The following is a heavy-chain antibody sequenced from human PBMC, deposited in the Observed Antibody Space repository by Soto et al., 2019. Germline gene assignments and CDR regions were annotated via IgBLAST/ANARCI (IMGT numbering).Heavy chain of an antibody. J-gene: IGHJ4*02. CDR2: ISGSGGST. CDR3: AKEDHSGAPGEDYDYIWGSYRCFDY. V-gene: IGHV3-23*01. CDR1: GFTFSSYA. Sequence: GGSLRLSCAASGFTFSSYAMSWVRQAPGKGLEWVSAISGSGGSTYYADSVKGRFTISRDNSKNTLYLQMNSLRAEDTAVYYCAKEDHSGAPGEDYDYIWGSYRCFDYWGQGTLVTVSS. D-gene: IGHD3-16*02.